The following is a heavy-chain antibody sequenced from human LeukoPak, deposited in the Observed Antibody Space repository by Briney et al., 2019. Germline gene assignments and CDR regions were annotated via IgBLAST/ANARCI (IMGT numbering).Heavy chain of an antibody. Sequence: GVSLRLSCAASGFTFSNYGMHWVRQAPGKGLEWVAVIWYDGSNKYYADSVKGGFTVSRDNYKNTLHLQMNSLSAEDTAVYHCARGGWLQLNDAFDIWGQGTMVTVSS. CDR3: ARGGWLQLNDAFDI. J-gene: IGHJ3*02. V-gene: IGHV3-33*01. CDR1: GFTFSNYG. D-gene: IGHD5-24*01. CDR2: IWYDGSNK.